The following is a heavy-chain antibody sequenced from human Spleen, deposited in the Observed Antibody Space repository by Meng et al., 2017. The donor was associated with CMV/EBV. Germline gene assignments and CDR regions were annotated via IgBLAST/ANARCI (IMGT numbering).Heavy chain of an antibody. CDR1: GFTFSRYA. Sequence: GGSLRLSCAASGFTFSRYAMSWVRQAPGKGLEWVSTITRRSYSTYYADSVEGRFTISRDSSKNTLFLQMSSLRADDTAVYYCAKDRIEGSGVEWFDSWGQGTLVTVS. V-gene: IGHV3-23*01. D-gene: IGHD6-19*01. J-gene: IGHJ5*01. CDR2: ITRRSYST. CDR3: AKDRIEGSGVEWFDS.